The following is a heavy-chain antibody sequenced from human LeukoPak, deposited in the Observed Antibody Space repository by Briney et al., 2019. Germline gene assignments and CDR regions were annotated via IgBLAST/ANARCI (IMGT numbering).Heavy chain of an antibody. J-gene: IGHJ3*02. CDR2: IDHSGST. Sequence: SETLSLTCTVSGYSISSGYYWGWIRQPPGKGLEWTGSIDHSGSTYYNPSLKSRITISVDTSKNQFSLKLSSVTAADTAVYYCARQMTPLITMIVVVLRKGGAFDIWGQGTMVTVSS. CDR3: ARQMTPLITMIVVVLRKGGAFDI. CDR1: GYSISSGYY. V-gene: IGHV4-38-2*02. D-gene: IGHD3-22*01.